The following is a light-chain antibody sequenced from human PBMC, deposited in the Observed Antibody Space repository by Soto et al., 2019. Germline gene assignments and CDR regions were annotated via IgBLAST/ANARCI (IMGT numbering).Light chain of an antibody. J-gene: IGKJ1*01. Sequence: EIVLTQSPGTLSLSPGERATLSCRASQSISSSYLAWYQQKPGQAPRLLMYGASSRATGIPDRFSGSGSATDFILTISRLEPEDFAVYYCQQYGSSPRTFGQGTKVEIK. V-gene: IGKV3-20*01. CDR3: QQYGSSPRT. CDR1: QSISSSY. CDR2: GAS.